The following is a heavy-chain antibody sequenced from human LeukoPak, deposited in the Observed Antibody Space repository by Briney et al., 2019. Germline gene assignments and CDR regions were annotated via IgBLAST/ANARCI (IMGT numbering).Heavy chain of an antibody. J-gene: IGHJ6*02. Sequence: ASVKVSCKASGYTFTSYYIHWVRQAPGQGLEWMGIINPNGGSTSYGQRFQGRVTMNRDTSTNIVYTELSSLRSEDTAAYYCARGTGYFETGMVKYKYYGMDVWGQGTTVTVSS. D-gene: IGHD3-9*01. CDR3: ARGTGYFETGMVKYKYYGMDV. CDR2: INPNGGST. CDR1: GYTFTSYY. V-gene: IGHV1-46*01.